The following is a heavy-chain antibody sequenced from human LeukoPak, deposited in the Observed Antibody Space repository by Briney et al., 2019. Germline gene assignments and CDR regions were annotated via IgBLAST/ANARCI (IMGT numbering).Heavy chain of an antibody. CDR1: GGSFSGYY. D-gene: IGHD3-22*01. CDR2: INHSGST. J-gene: IGHJ4*02. CDR3: ARGREKYYDSSGYYYAFDY. Sequence: SETLSLTCAVYGGSFSGYYWSWIRQPPGKGLEWIGEINHSGSTNYNPSLKSRVTISVDTSENQFSLKLSSVTAADTAVYYCARGREKYYDSSGYYYAFDYWGQGTLVTVSS. V-gene: IGHV4-34*01.